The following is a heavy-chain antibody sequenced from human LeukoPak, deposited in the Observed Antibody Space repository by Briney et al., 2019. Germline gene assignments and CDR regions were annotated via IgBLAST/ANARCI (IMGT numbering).Heavy chain of an antibody. D-gene: IGHD3-3*01. V-gene: IGHV4-59*01. CDR1: GGSISSYY. J-gene: IGHJ4*02. CDR2: IYYSGST. Sequence: SETLSLTSTVSGGSISSYYRSWIRQPPGKGLEWIGYIYYSGSTNYNPSLKSRVTISVDTSKNQFSLKLSSVTAADTAVYYCASRSSIWSGYQDTLYYFDSWAQRTLLTVSS. CDR3: ASRSSIWSGYQDTLYYFDS.